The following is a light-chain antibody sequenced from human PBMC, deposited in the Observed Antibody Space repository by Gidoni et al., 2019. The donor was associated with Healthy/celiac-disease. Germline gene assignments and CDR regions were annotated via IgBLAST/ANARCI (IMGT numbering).Light chain of an antibody. CDR2: AAS. J-gene: IGKJ1*01. Sequence: DIQMTQSPSSLSASVGDRVTITCRASQSISSYLNWYQQKPGKAPKLLIYAASSLQSGVPSRFSGSGSGTDFTLTIRSLQHEDFETYYCQQSYSTPSFGQGTKVEIK. CDR3: QQSYSTPS. V-gene: IGKV1-39*01. CDR1: QSISSY.